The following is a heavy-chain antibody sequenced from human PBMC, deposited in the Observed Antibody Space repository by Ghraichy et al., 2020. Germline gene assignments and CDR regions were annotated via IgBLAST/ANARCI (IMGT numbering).Heavy chain of an antibody. Sequence: GGSLRLSCAASGFTFSDSGMTWVRQAPGKGLEWVSSIGESGGSEYYADTVKGRFTISRDNAQNTLYLQMNSLRADDTAVYYCAKGRIGGSSGLSDWGQGTLVTVSS. V-gene: IGHV3-23*01. CDR3: AKGRIGGSSGLSD. CDR2: IGESGGSE. D-gene: IGHD2-21*01. J-gene: IGHJ4*02. CDR1: GFTFSDSG.